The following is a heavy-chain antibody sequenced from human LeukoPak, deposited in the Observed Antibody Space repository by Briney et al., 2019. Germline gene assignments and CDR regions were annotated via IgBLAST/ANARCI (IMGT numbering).Heavy chain of an antibody. V-gene: IGHV3-21*01. CDR1: GFIFSSYS. D-gene: IGHD3-10*02. CDR3: AELGITMIGGV. J-gene: IGHJ6*04. Sequence: GGSLRLSCAASGFIFSSYSLNWVRQAPGKGLEWVSSIDSTSAYIYYANSVKGRFTISRDNAKNSLYLQMNSLRAEDTAVYYCAELGITMIGGVWGKGTTVTISS. CDR2: IDSTSAYI.